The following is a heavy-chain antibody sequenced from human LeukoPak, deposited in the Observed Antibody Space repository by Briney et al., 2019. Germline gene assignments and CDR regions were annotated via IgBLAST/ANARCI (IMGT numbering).Heavy chain of an antibody. J-gene: IGHJ5*02. CDR1: GGSFSGYY. Sequence: SETLSLTCAVYGGSFSGYYWSWIRQTPGKGLEWIGEINHSGSTNYNPSLKSRVTISVDTSKNQFSLKLSSVTAADTAVYYCARGSKEFDPWGQGTLVTVSS. CDR2: INHSGST. V-gene: IGHV4-34*01. CDR3: ARGSKEFDP. D-gene: IGHD6-13*01.